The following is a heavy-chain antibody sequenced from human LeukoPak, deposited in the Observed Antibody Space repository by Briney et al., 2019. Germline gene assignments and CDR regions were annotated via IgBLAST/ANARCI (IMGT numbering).Heavy chain of an antibody. CDR3: ASSTGGNFDY. V-gene: IGHV3-30*03. J-gene: IGHJ4*02. CDR2: ISYDGSNK. Sequence: GRSLRLSCAASGFTFSSYGMHWVRQAPGKGLEWVAVISYDGSNKYYADSVKGRFTISRDNSKNTLYLQMNSLRAEDTAVYYCASSTGGNFDYWGQGTLVTVSS. D-gene: IGHD2-8*02. CDR1: GFTFSSYG.